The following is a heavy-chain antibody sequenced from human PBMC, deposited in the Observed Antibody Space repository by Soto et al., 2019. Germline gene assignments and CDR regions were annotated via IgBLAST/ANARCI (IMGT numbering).Heavy chain of an antibody. J-gene: IGHJ3*02. CDR1: GYTFTSYY. Sequence: ASVKVSCKASGYTFTSYYMHWVRQAPGQGLEWMGIINPSGGSTSYAQKFQGRVTMTRDTSTSTVYMELSSLRSEDTAVYYCARPTEPNWGSGVGAFDIWGQGTMVTVSS. V-gene: IGHV1-46*01. CDR3: ARPTEPNWGSGVGAFDI. D-gene: IGHD7-27*01. CDR2: INPSGGST.